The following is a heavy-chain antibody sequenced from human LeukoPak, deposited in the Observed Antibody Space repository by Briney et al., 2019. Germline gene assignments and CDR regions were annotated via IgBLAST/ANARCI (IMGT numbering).Heavy chain of an antibody. CDR3: TTGNP. CDR2: IRSKVENETT. CDR1: GFTSTAAS. J-gene: IGHJ1*01. V-gene: IGHV3-15*05. Sequence: GGSLRLSCATSGFTSTAASMSWVRQAPGKGLEWIGLIRSKVENETTEYAAPVKGRFSISSDDSKATLYLEMKSLKVDDTGVYYCTTGNPWGQGTLVTV.